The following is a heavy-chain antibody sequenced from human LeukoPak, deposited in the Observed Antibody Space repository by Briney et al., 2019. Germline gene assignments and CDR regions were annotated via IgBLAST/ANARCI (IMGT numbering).Heavy chain of an antibody. D-gene: IGHD6-19*01. V-gene: IGHV3-30*04. J-gene: IGHJ4*02. CDR3: AKLSGYSSGQNDY. CDR2: ISYDGTIK. CDR1: GFTFSVDA. Sequence: GGSLRLSCVGSGFTFSVDAMHWVRQAPGKGLEWVAVISYDGTIKYYADSVKGRFTISRDNSKNTLYLQMNSLRAEDTAVYYCAKLSGYSSGQNDYWGQGTLVTVSS.